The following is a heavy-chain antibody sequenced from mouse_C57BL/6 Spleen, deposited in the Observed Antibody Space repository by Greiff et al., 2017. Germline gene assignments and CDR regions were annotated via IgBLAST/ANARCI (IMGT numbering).Heavy chain of an antibody. CDR3: TTPVVATANWYFDV. CDR2: IDPENGDT. Sequence: DVKLQESGAELVRPGASVKLSCTASGFNIKDDYMHWVKQRPEQGLEWIGWIDPENGDTEYASKFQGKATITADTSSNTAYLQLSSLTSEDTAVYYCTTPVVATANWYFDVWGTGTTVTVSS. D-gene: IGHD1-1*01. CDR1: GFNIKDDY. V-gene: IGHV14-4*01. J-gene: IGHJ1*03.